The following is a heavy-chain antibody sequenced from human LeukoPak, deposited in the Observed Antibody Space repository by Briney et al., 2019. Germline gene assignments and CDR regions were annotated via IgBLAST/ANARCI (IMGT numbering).Heavy chain of an antibody. CDR1: GGSISSYY. CDR2: IYYSGST. Sequence: SETLSLTCTVSGGSISSYYWSWIRQPPGKGLEWIGYIYYSGSTNYNPSLKSRVTISVDTSKNQFSLKLSSVTAADTAVYYCARVAGTTRPNWFDPWGQGTLVTVSS. V-gene: IGHV4-59*01. J-gene: IGHJ5*02. D-gene: IGHD1-7*01. CDR3: ARVAGTTRPNWFDP.